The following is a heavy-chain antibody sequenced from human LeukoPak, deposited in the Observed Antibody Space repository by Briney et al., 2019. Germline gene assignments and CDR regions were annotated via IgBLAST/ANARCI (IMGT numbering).Heavy chain of an antibody. V-gene: IGHV3-30*02. CDR3: AKAFGDIVVVPAATYYYYYMDV. J-gene: IGHJ6*03. CDR1: GFTLSSYG. Sequence: GGPLRLSGAASGFTLSSYGIHWVRQAPGKGLEGVAFIRYDGSNKYYADSVKGRFTISRDNSKNTLYLQMNSLRAEDTAVYYCAKAFGDIVVVPAATYYYYYMDVWGKGTTVTVSS. CDR2: IRYDGSNK. D-gene: IGHD2-2*01.